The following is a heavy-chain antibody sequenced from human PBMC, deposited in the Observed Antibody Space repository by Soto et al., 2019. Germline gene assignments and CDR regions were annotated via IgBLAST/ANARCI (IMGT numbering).Heavy chain of an antibody. D-gene: IGHD6-19*01. CDR2: ISYDGSDK. CDR1: GFTFSSYG. CDR3: AKVEEASGWSYFDY. Sequence: QVQLVESGGGVVQPGRSLRLSCAASGFTFSSYGMHWVRQAPGKGLEWVAMISYDGSDKQYRDYVKGRFTVSRDNAENTLYLEMNNPRPEDTAVYYCAKVEEASGWSYFDYWGQGTLVSVSS. V-gene: IGHV3-30*18. J-gene: IGHJ4*02.